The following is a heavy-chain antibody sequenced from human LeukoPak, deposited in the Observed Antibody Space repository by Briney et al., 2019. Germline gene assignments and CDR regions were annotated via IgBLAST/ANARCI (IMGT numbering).Heavy chain of an antibody. D-gene: IGHD3-10*01. CDR3: AREYYSLSGRIWFDP. J-gene: IGHJ5*02. V-gene: IGHV4-59*01. Sequence: SETLSLTCTVSGGSISDYYWIWIRQPPGKGLEWVGHISNKGKTNYSPSLNSRVTISVDKSRNQFSLNLSSVTAADTAVYYCAREYYSLSGRIWFDPWGQGTLVTVSS. CDR1: GGSISDYY. CDR2: ISNKGKT.